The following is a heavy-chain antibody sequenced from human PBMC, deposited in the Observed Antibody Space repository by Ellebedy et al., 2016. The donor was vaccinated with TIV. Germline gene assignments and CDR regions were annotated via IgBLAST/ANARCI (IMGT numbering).Heavy chain of an antibody. Sequence: GESLKISXAASGFTFSSYWMSWVRQAPGKGLEWVANIKQNGIEKYYVDSVKGRFTISRDNARNSLYLQMNSLRGEDTAVYYCVRDQRSGNYEYYYYYYYMDVWGKGTTVTVSS. D-gene: IGHD4-11*01. CDR3: VRDQRSGNYEYYYYYYYMDV. V-gene: IGHV3-7*01. CDR2: IKQNGIEK. CDR1: GFTFSSYW. J-gene: IGHJ6*03.